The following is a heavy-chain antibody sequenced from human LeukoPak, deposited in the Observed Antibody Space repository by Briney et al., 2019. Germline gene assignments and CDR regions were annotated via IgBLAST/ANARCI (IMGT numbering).Heavy chain of an antibody. CDR2: INPKSSGT. V-gene: IGHV1-2*02. J-gene: IGHJ4*02. D-gene: IGHD6-19*01. CDR3: VRDLGISGWYAPPLGYFDS. Sequence: GSSVKVSCKASGGTFSSYTISWVRQAPGQGLEWMGWINPKSSGTNYAQKFQDKVTMTRDTSISSMYMELSRLKSDDTAVYYCVRDLGISGWYAPPLGYFDSWGQGTLVTVSS. CDR1: GGTFSSYT.